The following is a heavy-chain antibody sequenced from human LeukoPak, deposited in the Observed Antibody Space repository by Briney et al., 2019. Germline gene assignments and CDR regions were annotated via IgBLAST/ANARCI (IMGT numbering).Heavy chain of an antibody. V-gene: IGHV3-23*01. CDR3: AKVPPINPRFDP. J-gene: IGHJ5*02. CDR2: ISDSGDST. CDR1: GFAFSSQA. D-gene: IGHD5-24*01. Sequence: GGSLRLSCAASGFAFSSQAMGWVRQAPGKGLEWVSVISDSGDSTYYADSVKGRFTISRDNSKNTLYLQMNSLRAEDTAVYYCAKVPPINPRFDPWGQGTLVTVSS.